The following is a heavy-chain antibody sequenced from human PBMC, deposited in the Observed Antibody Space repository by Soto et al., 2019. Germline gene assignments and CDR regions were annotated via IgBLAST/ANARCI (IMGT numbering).Heavy chain of an antibody. J-gene: IGHJ6*02. CDR1: GFTFSSYW. CDR3: AREDLMGITTYYYGMDV. D-gene: IGHD2-8*01. Sequence: LRLSCAASGFTFSSYWMHWVRQAPGKGLVWVSRINSDGSSTSYADSVKGRFTISRDNAKNTLYLQMNSLRAEDTAVYYCAREDLMGITTYYYGMDVWGQGTTVTVSS. CDR2: INSDGSST. V-gene: IGHV3-74*01.